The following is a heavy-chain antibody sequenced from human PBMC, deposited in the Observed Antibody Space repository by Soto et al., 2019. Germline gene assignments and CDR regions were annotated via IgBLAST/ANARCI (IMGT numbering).Heavy chain of an antibody. V-gene: IGHV1-18*04. CDR1: GYTFTSYG. CDR2: ISAYNGNT. CDR3: ARVPRGAWYSQSLY. J-gene: IGHJ4*02. Sequence: QVQLVQSGAEVKKPGASVKVSCKASGYTFTSYGISWVRQAPGQGLEWMGWISAYNGNTNIAPKLQGRVTMTTDTSTSTAYMELRSLSSDDTAVYYCARVPRGAWYSQSLYWGQGSLVTVSS. D-gene: IGHD6-13*01.